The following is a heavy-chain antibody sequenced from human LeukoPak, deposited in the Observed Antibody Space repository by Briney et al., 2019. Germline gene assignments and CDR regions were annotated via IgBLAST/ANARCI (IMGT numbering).Heavy chain of an antibody. CDR3: AGEVKELYDAFDI. D-gene: IGHD1-26*01. V-gene: IGHV3-48*03. J-gene: IGHJ3*02. Sequence: PGGSLRLSCAASGFTFSSYELNWVRQAPGKGLEWVSTISGSGSAVWYIDSVKGRFTISRDDAKNSLYLQMNSLRAEDTAVYYCAGEVKELYDAFDIWGQGTMVTVSS. CDR1: GFTFSSYE. CDR2: ISGSGSAV.